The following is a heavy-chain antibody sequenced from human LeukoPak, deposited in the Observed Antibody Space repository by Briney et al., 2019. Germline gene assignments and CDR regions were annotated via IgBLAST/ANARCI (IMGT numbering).Heavy chain of an antibody. CDR3: ARDFAYSRLDS. CDR2: INPDGAVK. Sequence: GGSLRLSCAASGFSVSSTYMSWVRQAPGKGLEWVASINPDGAVKYHAHSLKGRFTISRDNAENSLYLQMNSLRAEDTALYYCARDFAYSRLDSWGQGTLVTVSS. D-gene: IGHD6-13*01. V-gene: IGHV3-7*03. CDR1: GFSVSSTY. J-gene: IGHJ4*02.